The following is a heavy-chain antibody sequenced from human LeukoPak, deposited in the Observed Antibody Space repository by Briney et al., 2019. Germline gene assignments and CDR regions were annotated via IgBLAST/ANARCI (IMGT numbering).Heavy chain of an antibody. CDR1: GYTFTSYD. Sequence: ASVKVSCKASGYTFTSYDINWVRQATGQGLEWMGWMNPNSGNTGYAQNFQGRVTMTRNTAISTAYMEVSSLRSEDTAVYYCARGTQMGRPYYFDYWGQGTLVTVSS. CDR3: ARGTQMGRPYYFDY. D-gene: IGHD5-24*01. J-gene: IGHJ4*02. V-gene: IGHV1-8*01. CDR2: MNPNSGNT.